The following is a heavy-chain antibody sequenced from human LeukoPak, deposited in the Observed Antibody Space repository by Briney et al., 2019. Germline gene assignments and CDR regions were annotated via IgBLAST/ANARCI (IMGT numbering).Heavy chain of an antibody. CDR1: GYTFTTYG. CDR2: ISAYNGNT. D-gene: IGHD3-10*01. CDR3: ARGPRITLVRGGQWYYYMDV. Sequence: ASVKVSCKASGYTFTTYGINWVRQAPGQGLEWMGWISAYNGNTNYPQKFQGRVTMTTDASTTTAYMELRSLRSDDTAVYYCARGPRITLVRGGQWYYYMDVWGKGTTVTISS. V-gene: IGHV1-18*01. J-gene: IGHJ6*03.